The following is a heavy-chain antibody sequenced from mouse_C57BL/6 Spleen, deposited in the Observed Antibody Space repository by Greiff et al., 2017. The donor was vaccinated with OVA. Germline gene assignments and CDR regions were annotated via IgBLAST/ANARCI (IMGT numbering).Heavy chain of an antibody. Sequence: QVQLQQPGAELVRPGSSVKLSCKASGYTFTSYWMHWVKQRPIQGLEWIGNIDPSDSETHYNQKFKDKATLTVDKSSSTAYMQLSSLTSEDSAVYYCAREGWLLRHVDVWGTGTTVTVSS. V-gene: IGHV1-52*01. CDR2: IDPSDSET. CDR3: AREGWLLRHVDV. J-gene: IGHJ1*03. CDR1: GYTFTSYW. D-gene: IGHD2-3*01.